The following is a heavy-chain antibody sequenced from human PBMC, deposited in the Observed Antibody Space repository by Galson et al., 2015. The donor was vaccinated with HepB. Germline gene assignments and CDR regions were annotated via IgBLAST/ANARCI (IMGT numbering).Heavy chain of an antibody. CDR1: GFIFRHHA. Sequence: SLRLSCAGSGFIFRHHAMAWIRQAPGKGLAWVSGINGRGSTTYSSDAVKGRFSISRDNSKNTVFLQMDHLKVDDTATYYCVKEGAWFGGDWFDPWGQGTLVTV. CDR2: INGRGSTT. V-gene: IGHV3-23*01. CDR3: VKEGAWFGGDWFDP. J-gene: IGHJ5*02. D-gene: IGHD3-16*01.